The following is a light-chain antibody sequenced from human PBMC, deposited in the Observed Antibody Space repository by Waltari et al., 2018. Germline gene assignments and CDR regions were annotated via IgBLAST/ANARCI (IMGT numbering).Light chain of an antibody. V-gene: IGKV1-39*01. Sequence: DIQMNQSPSSLPASVGDRITITLRASQSISSYLNWYQQKPGKAPKLLIYAASSLQSGVPSRFSGSGSGTDFTLTISSLQPEDFATYYCQQSYSTPPVTFGQGTKLEIK. CDR2: AAS. CDR3: QQSYSTPPVT. J-gene: IGKJ2*01. CDR1: QSISSY.